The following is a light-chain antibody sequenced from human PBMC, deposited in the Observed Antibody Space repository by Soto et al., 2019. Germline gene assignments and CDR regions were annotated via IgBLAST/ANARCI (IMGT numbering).Light chain of an antibody. Sequence: QSVLTQPASVSGSPGQSITISCTGTSSDIGRYSLVSWYQQHPGRAPQLIIFDVVYRPSGVSDRFSGSKSGNTASLTISGLQAEDEADYYCSSYTGSSTSFGGGTKLTVL. V-gene: IGLV2-14*03. CDR1: SSDIGRYSL. CDR3: SSYTGSSTS. J-gene: IGLJ3*02. CDR2: DVV.